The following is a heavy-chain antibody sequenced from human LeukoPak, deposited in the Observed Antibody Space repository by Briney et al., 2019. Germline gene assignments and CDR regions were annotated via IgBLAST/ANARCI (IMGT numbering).Heavy chain of an antibody. D-gene: IGHD4-17*01. CDR2: IYYSGST. Sequence: KPSETLSLTCTVSGGSISSGGYYWSWIRQHPGKGLEWIGYIYYSGSTYYNPSLKSRVTISVDTSKNQFSLKLSSVTAADTAVYYCARDGTDYGDAFDIWGQGTMVTVSS. CDR3: ARDGTDYGDAFDI. J-gene: IGHJ3*02. CDR1: GGSISSGGYY. V-gene: IGHV4-31*03.